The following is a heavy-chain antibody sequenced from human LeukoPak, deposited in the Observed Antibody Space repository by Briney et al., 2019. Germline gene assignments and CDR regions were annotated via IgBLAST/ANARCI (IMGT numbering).Heavy chain of an antibody. J-gene: IGHJ4*02. CDR3: ARDQLEVVVTATFDY. Sequence: GGSLRLSCAASGFTFSSYGMHWVRQAPGKGLEWVADIWYDGSNKYYADSVKGRFTISRDNSKNTLYLQMNSLRAEDTAVYYCARDQLEVVVTATFDYWGQGTLVTVSS. D-gene: IGHD2-21*02. V-gene: IGHV3-33*01. CDR1: GFTFSSYG. CDR2: IWYDGSNK.